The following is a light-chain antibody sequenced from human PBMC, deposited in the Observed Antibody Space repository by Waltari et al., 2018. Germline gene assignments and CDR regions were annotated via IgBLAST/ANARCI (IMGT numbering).Light chain of an antibody. CDR2: DNY. J-gene: IGLJ2*01. CDR1: SSNIGANF. Sequence: QSVFTQPPSVSASPGQKVTISCSGTSSNIGANFVSWYQQLPGTAPKLLIYDNYKRPSGIPDRFSGSKSGTSATLAISGLQPGDEADYFCGTWDNSLNSGVFGGGTKVTVL. CDR3: GTWDNSLNSGV. V-gene: IGLV1-51*01.